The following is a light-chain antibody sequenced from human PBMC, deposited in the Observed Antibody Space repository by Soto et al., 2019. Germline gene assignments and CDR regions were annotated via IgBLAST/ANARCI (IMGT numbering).Light chain of an antibody. J-gene: IGLJ3*02. CDR3: SSHAGINNVV. CDR1: RSDVGGYNY. Sequence: QSALTQPPSASGSPGQSVTISCTGTRSDVGGYNYVSWYQQHPGKAPKLMLYEVTKRPSGVPDRFSGSKSGNTASLTVSGLQAEGEADYYCSSHAGINNVVFGGGTKLTVL. CDR2: EVT. V-gene: IGLV2-8*01.